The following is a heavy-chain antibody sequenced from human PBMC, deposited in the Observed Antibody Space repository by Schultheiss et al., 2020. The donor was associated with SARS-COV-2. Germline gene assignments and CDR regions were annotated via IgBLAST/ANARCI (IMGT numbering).Heavy chain of an antibody. CDR3: ASDIFYSNYVNY. CDR2: ISSSGSTI. V-gene: IGHV3-48*03. J-gene: IGHJ4*02. D-gene: IGHD4-11*01. CDR1: GFTFSSYE. Sequence: GGSLRLSCAASGFTFSSYEMNWVRQTPGKGLEWVSYISSSGSTIYYADSVKGRFTISRDNAKNSQYLQMNSLRAEDTAVYYCASDIFYSNYVNYWGQGTLVTVSS.